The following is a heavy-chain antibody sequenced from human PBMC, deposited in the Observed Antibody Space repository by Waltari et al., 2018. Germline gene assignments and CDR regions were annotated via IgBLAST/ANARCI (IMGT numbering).Heavy chain of an antibody. CDR3: ARDVPNGYFDY. J-gene: IGHJ4*02. D-gene: IGHD1-1*01. CDR2: INQDGRDK. V-gene: IGHV3-7*01. Sequence: EVHLVQSGGGLIQPGGSLRLPCGVSGFTFKNYWMTWVRQAPGKGLEWVANINQDGRDKNYVDSVEGRFTISRDNAQNSVYLQMNSLRAEDTAVYYCARDVPNGYFDYWGSGTLVTVSS. CDR1: GFTFKNYW.